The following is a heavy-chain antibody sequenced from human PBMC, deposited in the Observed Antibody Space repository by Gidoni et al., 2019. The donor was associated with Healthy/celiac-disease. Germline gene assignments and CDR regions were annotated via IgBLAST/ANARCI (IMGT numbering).Heavy chain of an antibody. CDR3: ARGIVGATDSWFDP. CDR2: IIPILGIA. D-gene: IGHD1-26*01. J-gene: IGHJ5*02. V-gene: IGHV1-69*04. Sequence: QVQLVQSGAEVKKPGSSVTVSCKASGGTFSSYAISWVRQAPGQGLEWMGRIIPILGIANYAQKFQGRVTITADKSTSTAYMELSSLRAEDTAVYYCARGIVGATDSWFDPWGQGTLVTVSS. CDR1: GGTFSSYA.